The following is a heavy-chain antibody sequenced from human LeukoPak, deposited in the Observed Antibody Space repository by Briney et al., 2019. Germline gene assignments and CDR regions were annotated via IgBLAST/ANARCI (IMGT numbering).Heavy chain of an antibody. CDR2: IYYSGST. Sequence: SETLSLTCTVSGGSISSYYWSWIRQPPGKGLEWIGYIYYSGSTNYNPSLKSRVTISVDTSKSQFSLKLSSVTAADTAVYYCARAPAAGTVDYWGQGTLVTVSS. CDR3: ARAPAAGTVDY. D-gene: IGHD6-13*01. J-gene: IGHJ4*02. CDR1: GGSISSYY. V-gene: IGHV4-59*01.